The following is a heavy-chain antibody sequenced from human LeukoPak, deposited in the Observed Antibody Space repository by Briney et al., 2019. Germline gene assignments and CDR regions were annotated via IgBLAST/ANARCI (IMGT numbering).Heavy chain of an antibody. D-gene: IGHD3-3*01. Sequence: GGSLRLPCAASGFTVRAIYMSWVRQVPGKGLEWVSVLSRGGNTEYADSVKGRVTNSRDDSKNTVYLQINSLRPEDTAVYFCAKEHGDFWSGERNNAFDIWGHGTLVTVSS. V-gene: IGHV3-66*02. CDR3: AKEHGDFWSGERNNAFDI. J-gene: IGHJ3*02. CDR2: LSRGGNT. CDR1: GFTVRAIY.